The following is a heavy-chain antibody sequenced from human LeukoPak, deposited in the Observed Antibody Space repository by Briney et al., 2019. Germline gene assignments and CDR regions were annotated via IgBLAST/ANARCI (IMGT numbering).Heavy chain of an antibody. V-gene: IGHV3-23*01. CDR3: ALYRYSTGWFGTFDF. CDR1: GFTFSSYA. Sequence: GGSLRLSCAASGFTFSSYAMSWVRQAPGKGLEWVSAISGSGGSTYYADSVKGRFTISRDNSKNTLYLQMNSLRAEDTAVYYCALYRYSTGWFGTFDFWGQGTQVIVSS. D-gene: IGHD6-19*01. J-gene: IGHJ4*02. CDR2: ISGSGGST.